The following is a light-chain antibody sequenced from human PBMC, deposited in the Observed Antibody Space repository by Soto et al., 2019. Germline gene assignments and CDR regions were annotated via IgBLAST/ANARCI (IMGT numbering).Light chain of an antibody. Sequence: IQMTQSPSTLTAPVGDRVTIACRASQNIGDWLAWYQQKPGKAPNLLIYKASTLESGVPSRFSCRGSGTDFTLTISSLQPEDFATYYCLQDYDYPRTFGQGTRLEIK. CDR2: KAS. J-gene: IGKJ5*01. CDR3: LQDYDYPRT. CDR1: QNIGDW. V-gene: IGKV1-5*03.